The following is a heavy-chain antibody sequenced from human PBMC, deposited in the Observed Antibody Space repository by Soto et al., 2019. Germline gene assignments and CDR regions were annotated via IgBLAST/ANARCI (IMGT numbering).Heavy chain of an antibody. Sequence: GGSLSLSCAASGFTFSSYSMNWVRKAPGKGLEWVSYVSSSSSTIYYADSVKGRFTISRDNAKNSLYLQMNSLRDEDTAVYYCARDEYSSSTCFDYWGQGTLVTVSS. V-gene: IGHV3-48*02. CDR2: VSSSSSTI. D-gene: IGHD6-6*01. CDR1: GFTFSSYS. CDR3: ARDEYSSSTCFDY. J-gene: IGHJ4*02.